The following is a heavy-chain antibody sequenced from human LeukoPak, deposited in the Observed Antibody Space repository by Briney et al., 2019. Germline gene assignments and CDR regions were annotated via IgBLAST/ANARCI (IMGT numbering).Heavy chain of an antibody. CDR1: EFTFSSFG. J-gene: IGHJ6*02. CDR2: ISYDGMHK. V-gene: IGHV3-30*03. D-gene: IGHD3-9*01. CDR3: ARDHRPYYDMLTGYNGLNV. Sequence: GGSLRLSCGASEFTFSSFGMHWARQAPGKGLDWVAFISYDGMHKYYADSVKGRFTISRDNSKSTVYLQMNSLRGEDTAVYSCARDHRPYYDMLTGYNGLNVWGQGTTVIVSS.